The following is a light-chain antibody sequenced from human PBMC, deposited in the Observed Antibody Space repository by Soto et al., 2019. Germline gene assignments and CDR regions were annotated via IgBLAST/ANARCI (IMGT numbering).Light chain of an antibody. CDR1: QSVRSY. CDR2: DAS. V-gene: IGKV3-11*01. J-gene: IGKJ5*01. Sequence: EVVLTQSPPTLSLSPGERATLSCRASQSVRSYLAWYQQKPGQAPRLLIYDASNRATGVPARFSGSGSGTDFTLTISSLEPEDFAVYYCVQRSNWPPVTFGQGTRLEIK. CDR3: VQRSNWPPVT.